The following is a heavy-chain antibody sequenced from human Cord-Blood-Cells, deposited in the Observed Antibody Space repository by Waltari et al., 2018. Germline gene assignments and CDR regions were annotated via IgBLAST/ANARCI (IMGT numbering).Heavy chain of an antibody. V-gene: IGHV1-69*01. J-gene: IGHJ3*02. D-gene: IGHD6-6*01. CDR2: IIPIFGTA. CDR3: ARDPPDRCYSSSCNPDDAFDI. Sequence: QVQLVQSGAEVKKPGSSVKVSCKASGGTFSSYAISWVRQAPGQGLEWMGGIIPIFGTANYAQKFQGRVTITADESTSTAYMELSSLRSEDTAVYYCARDPPDRCYSSSCNPDDAFDIWGQGTMVTVSS. CDR1: GGTFSSYA.